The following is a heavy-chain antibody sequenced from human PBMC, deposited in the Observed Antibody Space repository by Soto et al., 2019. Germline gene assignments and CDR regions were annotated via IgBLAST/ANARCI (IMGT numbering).Heavy chain of an antibody. CDR2: FDPEDGET. V-gene: IGHV1-24*01. CDR3: LSGSYYNFDY. D-gene: IGHD1-26*01. J-gene: IGHJ4*02. Sequence: ASVKVSCKVSGYTLTELSMPWVRQAPGKGLEWMGGFDPEDGETIYAQKFQGRVTMTEDTSTDTAYMELSSLRSEDTAVYYCLSGSYYNFDYWGQGTLVTVPQ. CDR1: GYTLTELS.